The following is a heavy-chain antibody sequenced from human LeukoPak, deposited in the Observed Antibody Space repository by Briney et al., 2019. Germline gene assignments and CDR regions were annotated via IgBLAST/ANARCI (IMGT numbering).Heavy chain of an antibody. CDR1: GYTFTSYG. CDR3: ARGGGLLWFGELLFNWFDP. J-gene: IGHJ5*02. D-gene: IGHD3-10*01. Sequence: SVKVSCKASGYTFTSYGISWVRQAPGQGLEWMGGIIPIFGTANYAQKFQGRVTITADGSTSTAYMELSSLRSEDTAVYYCARGGGLLWFGELLFNWFDPWGRGTLVTVSS. CDR2: IIPIFGTA. V-gene: IGHV1-69*13.